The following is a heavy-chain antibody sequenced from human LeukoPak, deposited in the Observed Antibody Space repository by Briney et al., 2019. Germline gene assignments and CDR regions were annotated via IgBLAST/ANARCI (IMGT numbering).Heavy chain of an antibody. V-gene: IGHV4-39*07. J-gene: IGHJ4*02. CDR1: GGSISSSSYY. CDR3: ARGPPWFGELLHIDC. CDR2: IYYSGST. Sequence: SETLSLTCTVSGGSISSSSYYWGWIRQPPGKGLEWIGSIYYSGSTYYNPSLKSRVTISVDTSKNQFSLKLSSVTAADTAVYYCARGPPWFGELLHIDCWGQGTLVTVSS. D-gene: IGHD3-10*01.